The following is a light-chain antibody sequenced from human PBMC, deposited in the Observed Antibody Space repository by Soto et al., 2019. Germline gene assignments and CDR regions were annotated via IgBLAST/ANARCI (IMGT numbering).Light chain of an antibody. J-gene: IGKJ1*01. Sequence: DIQMTQSPPTLSASVGDRVTITCRASQSMSNWLAWYQQKPGKAPKLLIYDASHLENGVPSRFSGSGSGTEFTLTISSLQPDDFATYYCQQYTTYSWTFGQGTRVEIK. CDR2: DAS. CDR3: QQYTTYSWT. CDR1: QSMSNW. V-gene: IGKV1-5*01.